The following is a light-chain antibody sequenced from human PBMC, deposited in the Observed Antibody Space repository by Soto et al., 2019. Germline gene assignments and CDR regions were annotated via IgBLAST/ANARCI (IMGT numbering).Light chain of an antibody. CDR1: LSVSSTY. CDR2: GAS. Sequence: ILLTQSPGTLSLSPGERATLSCRASLSVSSTYLAWYQQKPGQAPRLLIYGASSRATGIPDRFSGSGSGTDFTLTISSLEPEDFAVYYCQQYDSSPFTFGPGTKVVFK. CDR3: QQYDSSPFT. V-gene: IGKV3-20*01. J-gene: IGKJ3*01.